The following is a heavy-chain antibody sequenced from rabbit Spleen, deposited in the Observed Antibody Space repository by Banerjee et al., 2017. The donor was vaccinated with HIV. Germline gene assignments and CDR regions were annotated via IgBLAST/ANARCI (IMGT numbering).Heavy chain of an antibody. CDR1: GFDFSGTG. CDR3: VRGASGSGYYSL. J-gene: IGHJ4*01. V-gene: IGHV1S47*01. D-gene: IGHD1-1*01. Sequence: EESGGDLVKPGASLKLSCKASGFDFSGTGVSWVRQAPGKGLEWIGYIDLLFGTTYYASWVNGRFTISRENTQNTVSLQMNSLTAADTATYFCVRGASGSGYYSLWGQGTLVTVS. CDR2: IDLLFGTT.